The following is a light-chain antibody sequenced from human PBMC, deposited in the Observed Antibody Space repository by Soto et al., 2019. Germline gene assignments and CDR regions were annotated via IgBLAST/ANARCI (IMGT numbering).Light chain of an antibody. Sequence: EIVLTQSPATLSLSPGERATLSCRASQSVSRFLAWYQQKPGQAPRLLIYDASNRATGIPARFSGSGYGTDFTLPISSLELEDVAVYYCQQGSNWPPLTFGGGTKVEIK. CDR3: QQGSNWPPLT. V-gene: IGKV3-11*01. CDR2: DAS. CDR1: QSVSRF. J-gene: IGKJ4*01.